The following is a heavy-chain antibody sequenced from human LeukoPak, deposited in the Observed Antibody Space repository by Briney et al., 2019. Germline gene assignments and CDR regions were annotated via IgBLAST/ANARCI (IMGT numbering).Heavy chain of an antibody. Sequence: ASVKVSCKASGYTFTSYYMHWVRQAPGQGLEWMGIINPSGGSTSYAQKFQGRVTMTRDTSTSTVYMELSSLRSEDTAVYYCARTYCSSTSCYPLDYWGQGTLVTVSS. V-gene: IGHV1-46*03. D-gene: IGHD2-2*01. CDR3: ARTYCSSTSCYPLDY. CDR2: INPSGGST. J-gene: IGHJ4*02. CDR1: GYTFTSYY.